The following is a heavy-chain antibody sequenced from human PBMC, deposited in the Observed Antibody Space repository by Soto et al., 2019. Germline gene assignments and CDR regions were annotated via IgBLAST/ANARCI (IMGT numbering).Heavy chain of an antibody. CDR1: GFIFSNAW. J-gene: IGHJ4*02. D-gene: IGHD5-18*01. Sequence: GGSLRLSCAASGFIFSNAWMSWVRQAPGKGLEWVGRIKSKSDGATIDYAAPVKGRFTISRDDSRNMLFVQMNSLKSEDTAVYYCNKDIVDTPKVFDYWGQGTLVTVSS. V-gene: IGHV3-15*01. CDR2: IKSKSDGATI. CDR3: NKDIVDTPKVFDY.